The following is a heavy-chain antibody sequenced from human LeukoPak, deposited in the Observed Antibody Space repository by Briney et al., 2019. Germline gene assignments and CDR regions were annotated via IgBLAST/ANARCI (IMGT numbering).Heavy chain of an antibody. CDR1: GYTFTSYD. CDR2: MNPNSGNT. D-gene: IGHD3-22*01. Sequence: ASVKISCKASGYTFTSYDINWVRQATGQGLEWMGWMNPNSGNTGYAQRFQGRVTMTRNTSMSTAYMELSSLRSEDTAVYYCARGRAYYDSSGYDAFDIWGQGTMVIVSS. J-gene: IGHJ3*02. V-gene: IGHV1-8*01. CDR3: ARGRAYYDSSGYDAFDI.